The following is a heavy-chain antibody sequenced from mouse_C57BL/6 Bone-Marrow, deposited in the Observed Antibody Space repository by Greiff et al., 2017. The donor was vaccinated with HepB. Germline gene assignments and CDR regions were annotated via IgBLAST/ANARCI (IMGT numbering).Heavy chain of an antibody. CDR3: ARRVEYYGSSYYFDY. CDR2: ISDGGSYT. D-gene: IGHD1-1*01. V-gene: IGHV5-4*01. Sequence: EVQVVESGGGLVKPGGSLKLSCAASGFTFSSYAMSWVRQTPEKRLEWVATISDGGSYTYYPDNVKGRFTISRDNAKNNLYLQMSHLKSEDTAMYYCARRVEYYGSSYYFDYWGQGTTLTVSS. J-gene: IGHJ2*01. CDR1: GFTFSSYA.